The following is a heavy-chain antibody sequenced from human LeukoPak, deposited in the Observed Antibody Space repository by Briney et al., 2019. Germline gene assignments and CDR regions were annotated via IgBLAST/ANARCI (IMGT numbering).Heavy chain of an antibody. Sequence: HPGGSLRLSCAASGFTFSSYAMHWVRQAPGKGLEWVAVISYDGSSKYYADSVKGRFTISRDNSKNTLYLQMNSLRAEDTAVYYCARDFPNAKLEREWGDAFDIWGQGTMVTVSS. J-gene: IGHJ3*02. D-gene: IGHD1-1*01. V-gene: IGHV3-30-3*01. CDR2: ISYDGSSK. CDR3: ARDFPNAKLEREWGDAFDI. CDR1: GFTFSSYA.